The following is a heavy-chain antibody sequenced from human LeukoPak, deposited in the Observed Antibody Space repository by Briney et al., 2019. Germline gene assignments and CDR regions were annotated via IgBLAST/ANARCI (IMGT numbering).Heavy chain of an antibody. CDR3: AKDKDTSSWGYYDY. D-gene: IGHD2-15*01. CDR1: GFTFSSYA. V-gene: IGHV3-64*04. J-gene: IGHJ4*02. CDR2: ITSNGDTT. Sequence: GGSLRLSCSASGFTFSSYAMHWVRQAPGKGLEYVSSITSNGDTTYYTDSVKGRFTISRDNFKNTLSLQMNSLRADDTAVYYCAKDKDTSSWGYYDYWGQGTLVTVSS.